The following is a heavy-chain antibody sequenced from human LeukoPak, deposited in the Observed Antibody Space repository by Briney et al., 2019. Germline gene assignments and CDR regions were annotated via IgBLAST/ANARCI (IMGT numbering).Heavy chain of an antibody. Sequence: PGGSLRLSCAASGFTFSSYAMSCVRQAPGEGLEWVSAISGSGGSTYYADSVKGRFTISRDNSKNTLYLQMNSLRAEDTAVYYCAKSAVRGVTRVYFDYWGQGTLVTVSS. D-gene: IGHD3-10*01. CDR1: GFTFSSYA. V-gene: IGHV3-23*01. CDR2: ISGSGGST. CDR3: AKSAVRGVTRVYFDY. J-gene: IGHJ4*02.